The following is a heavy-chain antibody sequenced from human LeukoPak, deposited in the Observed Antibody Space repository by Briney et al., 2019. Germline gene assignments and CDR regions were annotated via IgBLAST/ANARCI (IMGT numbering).Heavy chain of an antibody. V-gene: IGHV3-7*03. CDR3: AKGSYYDSSGSFYFDY. D-gene: IGHD3-22*01. J-gene: IGHJ4*02. CDR2: IKQDGTVQ. CDR1: GFALSAYW. Sequence: GGSLRLSCAASGFALSAYWMNWVRQAPGKGLQWLANIKQDGTVQHYVDSVKGRFTISRDNSKNTLYVQVNSLGTEDTAAYYCAKGSYYDSSGSFYFDYWGQGTLVTVSS.